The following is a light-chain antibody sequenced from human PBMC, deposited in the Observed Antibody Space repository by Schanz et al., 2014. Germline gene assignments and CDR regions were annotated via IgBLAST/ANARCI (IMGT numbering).Light chain of an antibody. CDR3: QQYSTSTPT. CDR2: GAS. J-gene: IGKJ4*01. V-gene: IGKV3-20*01. CDR1: QSVTSTY. Sequence: FFPQSPFTLSLSPGQISTLSCRASQSVTSTYVAWYQQKPGQAPRLLIYGASSRASGIPDRFSGSGSGTDFTLTISRLEPEDFAVYFCQQYSTSTPTFGGGTKVEI.